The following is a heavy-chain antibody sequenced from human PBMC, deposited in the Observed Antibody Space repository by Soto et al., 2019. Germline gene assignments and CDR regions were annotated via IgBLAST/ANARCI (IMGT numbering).Heavy chain of an antibody. D-gene: IGHD2-15*01. V-gene: IGHV3-48*03. CDR1: GFTFSSYE. CDR3: ARLRVVTSGY. J-gene: IGHJ4*02. CDR2: ISSSGSTI. Sequence: EVQLVESGGGLVQPGGSLRLSCAASGFTFSSYEMNWVRQAPGKGLEWVSYISSSGSTIYYADSVKGRFTTSRDNAKNSLYLQMNSLRAEDTAVYYCARLRVVTSGYWGQGTLVTVSS.